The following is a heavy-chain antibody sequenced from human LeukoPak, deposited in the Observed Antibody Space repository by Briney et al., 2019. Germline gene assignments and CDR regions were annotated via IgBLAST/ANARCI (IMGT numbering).Heavy chain of an antibody. Sequence: GGSLRLSCAASGFTFSSYGMHWVRQAPGKGLEWVAVISYDGSNKYYADSVKGRFTISRDNSKNTQYLQMNSLRAEDTAVYYCEIVPAATRGGAFDIWGQGTMVTVSS. J-gene: IGHJ3*02. D-gene: IGHD2-2*01. CDR1: GFTFSSYG. CDR3: EIVPAATRGGAFDI. CDR2: ISYDGSNK. V-gene: IGHV3-30*03.